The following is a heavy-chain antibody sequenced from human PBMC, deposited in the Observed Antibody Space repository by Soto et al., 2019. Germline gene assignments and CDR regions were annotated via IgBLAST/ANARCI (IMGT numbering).Heavy chain of an antibody. CDR3: AQDRGWGVVSPSHDY. CDR2: IRGTGGET. CDR1: GFTFRNFV. Sequence: EVELLESGGGIVQPGGSLRVSCVASGFTFRNFVMSWVRQAPGKGLEWVSAIRGTGGETFYADSVKGRFTISRDNSKNTLYLQMNSQRDEDTALYFCAQDRGWGVVSPSHDYWGQGTLVTVSS. V-gene: IGHV3-23*01. D-gene: IGHD2-21*01. J-gene: IGHJ4*02.